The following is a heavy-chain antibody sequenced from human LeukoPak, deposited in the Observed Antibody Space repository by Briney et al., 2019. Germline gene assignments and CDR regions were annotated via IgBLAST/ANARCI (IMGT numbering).Heavy chain of an antibody. CDR3: ARGSRNYLDY. CDR1: GGSISSYY. CDR2: ISTSGNT. V-gene: IGHV4-4*07. Sequence: SETLSLTCTVSGGSISSYYWTWIRQPAGKGLEWIGRISTSGNTNYTPSLKSRVTMSVDTSRNQFSLKLSAVTAANSAVYYCARGSRNYLDYWGQGALVTVSS. J-gene: IGHJ4*02.